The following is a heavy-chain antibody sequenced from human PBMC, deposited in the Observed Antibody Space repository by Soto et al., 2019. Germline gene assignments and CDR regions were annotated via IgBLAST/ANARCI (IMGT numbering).Heavy chain of an antibody. CDR1: GFSLSTSGVG. V-gene: IGHV2-5*04. Sequence: QITLKESGPTLVKPTQTLTLTCTFSGFSLSTSGVGVGWIRQPPGKALEWLALIYWDDAERYRASLKSRLTITKDTSKTQVVLTMTNMDHVDTGKYYCVRKKNYCSGGTCYNDSFDFWGQGTMVTVSS. J-gene: IGHJ3*01. CDR3: VRKKNYCSGGTCYNDSFDF. D-gene: IGHD2-15*01. CDR2: IYWDDAE.